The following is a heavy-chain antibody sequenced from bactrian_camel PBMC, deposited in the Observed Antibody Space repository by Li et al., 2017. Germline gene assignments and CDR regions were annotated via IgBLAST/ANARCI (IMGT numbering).Heavy chain of an antibody. CDR1: GFTSSSAA. D-gene: IGHD1*01. V-gene: IGHV3S9*01. J-gene: IGHJ4*01. CDR2: IDGDGYT. Sequence: HVQLVESGGGSVQQAGGSLRLSCAGSGFTSSSAAMAWFRQAPGQEREGIAGIDGDGYTAVADSVNGRFTVSKDNAKNTLYLQMNSLKPEDTAMYYCAVGLWVRARLNPNIYDYWGQGTQVTVS. CDR3: AVGLWVRARLNPNIYDY.